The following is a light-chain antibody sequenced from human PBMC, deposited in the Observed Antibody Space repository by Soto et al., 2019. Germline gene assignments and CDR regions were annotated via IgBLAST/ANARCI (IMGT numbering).Light chain of an antibody. CDR2: GAS. CDR1: QSISRY. CDR3: QQSYSTVWT. J-gene: IGKJ1*01. Sequence: DIQMTQSRSPLSASVGDRVTITCRASQSISRYLNWYQQKPGEAPRFLIYGASSLQGGVPSRFSGSGSGTEFTLTISSLQPDDFATYYCQQSYSTVWTFGQGTKVEIK. V-gene: IGKV1-39*01.